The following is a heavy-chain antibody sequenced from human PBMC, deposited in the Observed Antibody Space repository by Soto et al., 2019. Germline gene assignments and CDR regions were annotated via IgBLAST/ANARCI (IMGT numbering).Heavy chain of an antibody. Sequence: APVKVSCKASGGPFSSYAISWVRQAPGQGLEWMGGIIPIFGTANYAQKFQGRVTITADESTSTAYMELSSLRSEDTAVYYCVKWLPPPKGYYGMDVWGQGTTVTVSS. CDR1: GGPFSSYA. D-gene: IGHD6-19*01. J-gene: IGHJ6*02. V-gene: IGHV1-69*01. CDR3: VKWLPPPKGYYGMDV. CDR2: IIPIFGTA.